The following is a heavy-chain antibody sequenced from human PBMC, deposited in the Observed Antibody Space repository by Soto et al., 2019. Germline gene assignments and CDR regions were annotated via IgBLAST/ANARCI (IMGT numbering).Heavy chain of an antibody. CDR3: ARDIVVVVAATPPRDGFDI. J-gene: IGHJ3*02. CDR1: GFTFSDHY. D-gene: IGHD2-15*01. Sequence: GGSLRLSCAASGFTFSDHYMSWIRQTPGKGLEWVSYIGSSGSTIYYADSVKGRFTISRDNAKNSLYLQMNSLRAEDTAVYYCARDIVVVVAATPPRDGFDIWGQGTMVTVSS. V-gene: IGHV3-11*01. CDR2: IGSSGSTI.